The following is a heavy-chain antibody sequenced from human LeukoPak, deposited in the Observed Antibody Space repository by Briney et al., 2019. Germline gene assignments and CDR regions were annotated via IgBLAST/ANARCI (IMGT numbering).Heavy chain of an antibody. J-gene: IGHJ4*02. V-gene: IGHV4-39*01. CDR2: IYYSGST. Sequence: PSETLSLTCTVSGGSISSSSYYWGWIRQPPGKGLEWIGSIYYSGSTYYNPSLKSRVTISVDTSKNQFSLKLSSVTAADTAVYYCARPRYAVAALFDYWGQGTLVTVSS. CDR3: ARPRYAVAALFDY. CDR1: GGSISSSSYY. D-gene: IGHD2-15*01.